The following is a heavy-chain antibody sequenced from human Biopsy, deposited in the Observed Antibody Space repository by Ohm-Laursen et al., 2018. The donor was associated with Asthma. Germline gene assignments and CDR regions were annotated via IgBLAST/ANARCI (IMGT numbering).Heavy chain of an antibody. CDR2: INPNSGGT. CDR1: GYTFTGYY. Sequence: GASVKVSCKASGYTFTGYYMHWVRQAPGQGLEWMGRINPNSGGTNYAQKFQGRVTMTRDTSISTAYMELSRLRSGDTAVYYCARSFVLGIPDYWGQGTLVTVSS. V-gene: IGHV1-2*06. J-gene: IGHJ4*02. D-gene: IGHD2-21*01. CDR3: ARSFVLGIPDY.